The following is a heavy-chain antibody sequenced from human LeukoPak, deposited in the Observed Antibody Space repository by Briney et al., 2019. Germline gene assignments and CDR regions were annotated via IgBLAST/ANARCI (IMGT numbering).Heavy chain of an antibody. V-gene: IGHV3-30*04. D-gene: IGHD6-13*01. CDR2: MLYDGSNK. CDR3: AKVGSASSWSEFAY. Sequence: GGSLRLSCAASGFTFSSYAMHWVRQAPGKGLEWVAFMLYDGSNKYYADSVKGRFTISRDNSKNTLYLQMNSLRPDDTSVYYCAKVGSASSWSEFAYWGQGILVIVSS. CDR1: GFTFSSYA. J-gene: IGHJ4*02.